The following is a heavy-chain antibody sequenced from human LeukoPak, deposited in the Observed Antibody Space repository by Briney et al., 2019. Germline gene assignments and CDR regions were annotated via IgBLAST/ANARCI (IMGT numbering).Heavy chain of an antibody. CDR3: AEDEDQGEAAGLD. CDR2: ISYDGSNK. Sequence: GRSLRLSCAASGFTFSSYGMHWVRQAPGKGLEWVAVISYDGSNKYYADSVKGRFTISRDNSKNTLYLQMNSLRAEDTAVYYCAEDEDQGEAAGLDWGQGTLVTVSS. J-gene: IGHJ4*02. V-gene: IGHV3-30*18. D-gene: IGHD6-13*01. CDR1: GFTFSSYG.